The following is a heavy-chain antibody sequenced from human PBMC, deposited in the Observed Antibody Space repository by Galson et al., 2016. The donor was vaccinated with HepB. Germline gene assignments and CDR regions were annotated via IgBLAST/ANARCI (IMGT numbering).Heavy chain of an antibody. Sequence: SETLSLTCTVSGGFMTSRSYYWGWIRQPPGKGLEWIGTVYYNGRNSYNPSLKSRVSISLDTIKSQFSLSLTSVTAADTAVYYGAGHVPSLADCGGNSDDAFDFWGQRTMVTVSS. CDR2: VYYNGRN. CDR3: AGHVPSLADCGGNSDDAFDF. V-gene: IGHV4-39*01. CDR1: GGFMTSRSYY. D-gene: IGHD3-16*01. J-gene: IGHJ3*01.